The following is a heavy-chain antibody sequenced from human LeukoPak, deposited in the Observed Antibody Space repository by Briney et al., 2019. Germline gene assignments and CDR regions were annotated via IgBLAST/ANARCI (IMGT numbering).Heavy chain of an antibody. V-gene: IGHV3-48*01. CDR3: ARSGRTVTDLLYYYYGLDV. Sequence: GGSLRLSCAASGFTFSSYSINWVRQAPGKGLEWVSYISSSSSAIYYADSVKGRFTISRDNAKNSVYLHLNSLRAEDTAMYYCARSGRTVTDLLYYYYGLDVGGRGTTVTVSS. D-gene: IGHD4-11*01. J-gene: IGHJ6*02. CDR1: GFTFSSYS. CDR2: ISSSSSAI.